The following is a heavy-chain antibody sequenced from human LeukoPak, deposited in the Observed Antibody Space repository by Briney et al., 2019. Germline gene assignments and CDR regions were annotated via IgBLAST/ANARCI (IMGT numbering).Heavy chain of an antibody. V-gene: IGHV3-53*01. Sequence: TGGSLRLSCAASGFTVSSNYMSWVRQAPGKGLEWVSVIYSGENPYYADSVKGRFTISRDNSKNAVYLQMNSLRAEDTAVYYSARTNFWSGHWGQGTLVTVSS. CDR1: GFTVSSNY. CDR3: ARTNFWSGH. CDR2: IYSGENP. J-gene: IGHJ4*02. D-gene: IGHD3-3*01.